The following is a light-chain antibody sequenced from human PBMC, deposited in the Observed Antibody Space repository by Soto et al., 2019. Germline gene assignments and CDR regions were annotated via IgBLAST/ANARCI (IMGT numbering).Light chain of an antibody. J-gene: IGLJ1*01. CDR1: SSDVGKYNL. Sequence: QSALTQPASVSGSPGQSITISCTGTSSDVGKYNLVSWYQQHPGKAPKVMILQGYKRPSGVSNRFSGSKFGNTASLTISGLQAGDEAEYYCCAYAATYTYVFGTGTKATVL. CDR2: QGY. V-gene: IGLV2-23*01. CDR3: CAYAATYTYV.